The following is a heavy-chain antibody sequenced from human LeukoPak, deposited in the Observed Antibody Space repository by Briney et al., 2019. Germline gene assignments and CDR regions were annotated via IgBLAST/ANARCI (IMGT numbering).Heavy chain of an antibody. CDR1: GFTLSRYW. CDR2: ISTRATTI. V-gene: IGHV3-48*03. CDR3: ARLTWLDFDY. Sequence: GGSLRLSCTASGFTLSRYWMNWVRQAPGKGLEWVSYISTRATTIYYADSVKGRFTISRDNAKNSLYLQMNSLRAEDTAVYYCARLTWLDFDYWGQGTLVTVSS. J-gene: IGHJ4*02. D-gene: IGHD6-19*01.